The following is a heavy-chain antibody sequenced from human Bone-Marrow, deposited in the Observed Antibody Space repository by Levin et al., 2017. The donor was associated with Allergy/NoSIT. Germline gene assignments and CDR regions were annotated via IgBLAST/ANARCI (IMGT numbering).Heavy chain of an antibody. CDR3: ARDHCSSTSCYENFYYGMDV. CDR1: GYTFTDYY. V-gene: IGHV1-2*02. Sequence: PAASVKVSCKASGYTFTDYYMHWVRQAPGQGLEWMGWNNPNSGGTEYAQKFQGRVTMTRDTSISTAYMEVTRLRSDDTAVYYCARDHCSSTSCYENFYYGMDVWGQGTTVTVSS. J-gene: IGHJ6*02. CDR2: NNPNSGGT. D-gene: IGHD2-2*01.